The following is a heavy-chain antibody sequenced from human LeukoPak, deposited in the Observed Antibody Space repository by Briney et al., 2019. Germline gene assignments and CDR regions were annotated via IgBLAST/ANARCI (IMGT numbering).Heavy chain of an antibody. V-gene: IGHV1-69*05. CDR3: AREGQEHYDILTGYSTVAFDI. Sequence: SVKVSCKASGGTFSSYAISWVRQAPGQGLEWMGRIIPIFGTANYAQKFQGRVTITTDESTSTAYMELSSLRSEDTAVYYCAREGQEHYDILTGYSTVAFDIWGQGTMVTVSS. J-gene: IGHJ3*02. CDR1: GGTFSSYA. CDR2: IIPIFGTA. D-gene: IGHD3-9*01.